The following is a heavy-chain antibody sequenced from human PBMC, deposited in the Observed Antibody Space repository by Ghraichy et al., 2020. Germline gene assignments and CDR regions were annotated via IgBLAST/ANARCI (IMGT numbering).Heavy chain of an antibody. CDR2: INNSGST. D-gene: IGHD2-2*02. CDR3: ARGGHCSSTSCYNDGWFDP. Sequence: SETLSLTCAVYGVSFSGYYWSWIRQPPGKGLEWIGEINNSGSTNYNPSLKSRVTISVDTSKNQFSLKLSSVTAADTAVYYCARGGHCSSTSCYNDGWFDPWGQGTLVTVSS. J-gene: IGHJ5*02. CDR1: GVSFSGYY. V-gene: IGHV4-34*01.